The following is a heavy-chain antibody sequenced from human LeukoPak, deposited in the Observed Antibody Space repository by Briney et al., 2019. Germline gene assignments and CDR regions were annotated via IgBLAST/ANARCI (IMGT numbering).Heavy chain of an antibody. CDR2: ISSSGSFI. V-gene: IGHV3-11*01. D-gene: IGHD5-18*01. J-gene: IGHJ4*02. Sequence: GGSLRLSCAASGFTFSDYYMSWIRQAPGKGLEWVSYISSSGSFIYYADSVKGRFTISRDNAKNSLYLQMNSLRAEDTAVYYCARSRNLDTAMGHFDYWGQGTLVTVSS. CDR3: ARSRNLDTAMGHFDY. CDR1: GFTFSDYY.